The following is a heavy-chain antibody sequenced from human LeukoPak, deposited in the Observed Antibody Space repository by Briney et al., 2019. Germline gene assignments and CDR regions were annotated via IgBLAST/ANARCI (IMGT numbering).Heavy chain of an antibody. CDR3: ARAPYYDSSGYANLYYYYYYMDV. J-gene: IGHJ6*03. CDR1: GCTFSSYA. V-gene: IGHV1-69*05. D-gene: IGHD3-22*01. CDR2: IIPIFGTA. Sequence: GASVRVSCKASGCTFSSYAISWVRQAPGQGLEWMGGIIPIFGTANYAQTFQGRVTITTDESTSTAYMELSSLRSEDTAVYYCARAPYYDSSGYANLYYYYYYMDVWGKGTTVTVSS.